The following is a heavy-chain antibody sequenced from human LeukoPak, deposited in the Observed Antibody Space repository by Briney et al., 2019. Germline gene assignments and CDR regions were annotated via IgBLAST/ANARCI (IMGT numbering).Heavy chain of an antibody. D-gene: IGHD2-2*01. CDR1: GGSISSYY. V-gene: IGHV4-59*08. Sequence: PSETLSLTCTVSGGSISSYYWSWIRQPPGKGLEWIGYIYYSGSTNYNPSLKSRVTISVDTSKNQFSLKLSSVTAADTAAYYCARLRSGYCSSTSCYYYYGMDVWGQGTTVTVSS. CDR3: ARLRSGYCSSTSCYYYYGMDV. J-gene: IGHJ6*02. CDR2: IYYSGST.